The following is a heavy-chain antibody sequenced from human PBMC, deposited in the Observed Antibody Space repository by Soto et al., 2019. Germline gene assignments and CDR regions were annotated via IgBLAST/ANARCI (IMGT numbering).Heavy chain of an antibody. CDR3: AREEIIAAGSRPQYSYSYSGMDV. Sequence: QVQLVQSGAEVKKPGSSVQVSCKASGGTFSSYAFTWVRQAPGQGLEWMGGIVPMFGTTSYAQQFQGRVTGTADDSTCTAYMELSSLRSEHTAVYYLAREEIIAAGSRPQYSYSYSGMDVWGQGTTVTVSS. D-gene: IGHD5-12*01. J-gene: IGHJ6*01. V-gene: IGHV1-69*12. CDR1: GGTFSSYA. CDR2: IVPMFGTT.